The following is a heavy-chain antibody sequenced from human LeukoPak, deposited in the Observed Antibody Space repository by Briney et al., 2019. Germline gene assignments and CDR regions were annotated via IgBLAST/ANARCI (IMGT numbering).Heavy chain of an antibody. CDR1: GGSISSYY. Sequence: SETLSLTCTVSGGSISSYYWSWIRQPPGKGLEWIGYIYYSGSTNYNPSLKSRVTISVDTSKNQFSLKLSSVTAADTAVYYCARGRPSGGNLLRGYYYYMDVWGKGTTVTVSS. V-gene: IGHV4-59*01. CDR3: ARGRPSGGNLLRGYYYYMDV. J-gene: IGHJ6*03. CDR2: IYYSGST. D-gene: IGHD4-23*01.